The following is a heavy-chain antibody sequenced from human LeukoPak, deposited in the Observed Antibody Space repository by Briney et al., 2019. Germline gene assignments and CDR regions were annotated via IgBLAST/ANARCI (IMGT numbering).Heavy chain of an antibody. CDR2: IDYSGGST. CDR1: GFTLSSYE. V-gene: IGHV3-23*01. D-gene: IGHD3-10*01. J-gene: IGHJ4*02. CDR3: VKVAKYYYGSETYYFFEH. Sequence: PGGSLRLSCTASGFTLSSYEMSWIRQAPGKGLEWVSSIDYSGGSTYYADSVKGRFTISRDNAKNSLYLQMNSLRVEDTAIYYCVKVAKYYYGSETYYFFEHWGQGTPVTASS.